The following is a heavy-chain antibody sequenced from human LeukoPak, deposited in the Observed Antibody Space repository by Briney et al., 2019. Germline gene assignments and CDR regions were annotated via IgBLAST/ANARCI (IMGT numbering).Heavy chain of an antibody. V-gene: IGHV1-8*03. Sequence: GASVKVSCKASGYTFTSYDINWVRQATGQGLEWMGWMNPNSGNTGYAQKFQGRVTITRNTSISTAYMELSSLRSEDTAVYYCATLGVGSSADYYYYMDVWGKGTTVTVSS. D-gene: IGHD6-6*01. CDR2: MNPNSGNT. CDR1: GYTFTSYD. CDR3: ATLGVGSSADYYYYMDV. J-gene: IGHJ6*03.